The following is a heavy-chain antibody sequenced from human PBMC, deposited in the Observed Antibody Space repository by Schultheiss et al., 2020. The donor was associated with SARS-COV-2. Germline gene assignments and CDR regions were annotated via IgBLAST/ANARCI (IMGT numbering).Heavy chain of an antibody. Sequence: GGSLRLSCAASGFTFSNAWMNWVRQAPGKGLEWVGRIKSKTDGGTTDYAAPVKGRFTISRDDSKNTLYLQMNSLRAEDTAVYYCASDTHLRNWEFFYYYGMDVWGQGTTVTVSS. V-gene: IGHV3-15*07. CDR3: ASDTHLRNWEFFYYYGMDV. CDR2: IKSKTDGGTT. D-gene: IGHD3-10*01. CDR1: GFTFSNAW. J-gene: IGHJ6*02.